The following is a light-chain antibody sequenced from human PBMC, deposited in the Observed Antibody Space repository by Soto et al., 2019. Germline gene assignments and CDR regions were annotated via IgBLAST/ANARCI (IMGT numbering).Light chain of an antibody. CDR3: NSYTSASTYV. Sequence: QSVLAQPASVSGSLGQSIAISCTGTSSDIGDYDFVSWYQQHPGKAPKILIYNVYSRPSGVSSRFSGSKSGNTASLTISWLQAEDEADYYCNSYTSASTYVFGTGTKVTVL. CDR2: NVY. V-gene: IGLV2-14*01. J-gene: IGLJ1*01. CDR1: SSDIGDYDF.